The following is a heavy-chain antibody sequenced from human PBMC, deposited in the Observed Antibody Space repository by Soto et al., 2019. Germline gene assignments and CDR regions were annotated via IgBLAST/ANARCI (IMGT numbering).Heavy chain of an antibody. J-gene: IGHJ6*02. V-gene: IGHV4-39*01. CDR2: IYYSGST. CDR1: GGPVSSSSYY. CDR3: SRGRNVMDV. Sequence: QLQLQESGPGLVKPSETLSLTCTVSGGPVSSSSYYWGWIRQPPGKGLEWIGIIYYSGSTCYNPSLKSRVTISVDTSKNQFSLKLSSVTAADTAVYYCSRGRNVMDVWGQGTKVTV.